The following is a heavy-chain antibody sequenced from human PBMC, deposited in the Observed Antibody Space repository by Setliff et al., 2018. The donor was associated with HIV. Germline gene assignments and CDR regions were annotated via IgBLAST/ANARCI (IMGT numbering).Heavy chain of an antibody. D-gene: IGHD6-19*01. Sequence: SETLSLTCTVSGDSVSASDWSWIRQSAEKGLQWIGRVSIGGTPNVSPSLKSRVTMSVDKSYDQVSLRLRSVTAADTAVYYCARDPNTGWYYLDFWGPGALVTVSS. J-gene: IGHJ4*02. CDR1: GDSVSASD. V-gene: IGHV4-4*07. CDR2: VSIGGTP. CDR3: ARDPNTGWYYLDF.